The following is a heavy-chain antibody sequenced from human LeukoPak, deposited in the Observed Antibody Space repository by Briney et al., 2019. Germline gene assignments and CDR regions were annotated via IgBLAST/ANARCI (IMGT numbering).Heavy chain of an antibody. V-gene: IGHV3-49*03. CDR1: GFTFGDYA. CDR3: TRDSPSITMIVVAPY. J-gene: IGHJ4*02. CDR2: IRSKDYGGTT. Sequence: GGSLRLSCTASGFTFGDYAMSWFRQAPGKELEWVGFIRSKDYGGTTEYAASVKGRFTISRDDSKSIAYLQMNSLKTEDTAVYYCTRDSPSITMIVVAPYWGQGTLVTVSS. D-gene: IGHD3-22*01.